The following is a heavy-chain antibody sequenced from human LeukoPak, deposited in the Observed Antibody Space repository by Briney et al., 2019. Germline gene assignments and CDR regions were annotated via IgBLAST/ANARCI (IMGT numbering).Heavy chain of an antibody. Sequence: GGSLRLSCVASGFTFENYAMHWVRQAPGKGLVWVSRINSDGSSTSYADSVKGRFTISRDNAKNTLYLQMNSLRAEDTAVYYCARVAWGGAFDIWGQGTMVTVSS. V-gene: IGHV3-74*01. D-gene: IGHD3-16*01. CDR2: INSDGSST. CDR1: GFTFENYA. CDR3: ARVAWGGAFDI. J-gene: IGHJ3*02.